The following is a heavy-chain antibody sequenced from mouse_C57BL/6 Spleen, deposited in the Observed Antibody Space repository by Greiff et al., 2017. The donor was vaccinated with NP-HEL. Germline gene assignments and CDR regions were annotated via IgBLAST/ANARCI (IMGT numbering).Heavy chain of an antibody. CDR1: GFTFSDYG. J-gene: IGHJ4*01. CDR2: ISSGSSTI. V-gene: IGHV5-17*01. CDR3: ARPVDYAMDY. Sequence: EVQVVESGGGLVKPGGSLKLSCAASGFTFSDYGMHWVRQAPEKGLEWVAYISSGSSTIYYVDTVKGRFTISRDNAKNTLFLQMTSLRSEDTAMYYCARPVDYAMDYWGQGTSVTVSS.